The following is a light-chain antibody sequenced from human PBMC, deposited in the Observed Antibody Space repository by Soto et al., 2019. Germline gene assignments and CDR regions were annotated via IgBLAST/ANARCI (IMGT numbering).Light chain of an antibody. J-gene: IGKJ4*01. Sequence: DIQMTQSPYSLSASVGDRVTITCRASQRISSYLNRYQQKPGKAPKLLIYAASSLQSGVPLRFSGSGSGTDFTLTISRQQPEDFATYYCQQSYNSPLTLGGWTKVEIK. CDR1: QRISSY. V-gene: IGKV1-39*01. CDR2: AAS. CDR3: QQSYNSPLT.